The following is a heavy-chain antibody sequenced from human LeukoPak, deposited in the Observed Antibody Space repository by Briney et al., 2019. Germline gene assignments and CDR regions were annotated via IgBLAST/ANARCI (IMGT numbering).Heavy chain of an antibody. V-gene: IGHV3-21*01. D-gene: IGHD2-2*01. J-gene: IGHJ4*02. CDR1: GFTFSTYS. CDR3: ARSGYCSSTSCYADF. Sequence: PGGSLRLSCAASGFTFSTYSMNWVRQAPGKGLEGVSSISPSSSYIYYADSVRRRFTISRDNAKNSLYLQMNSLRAEDTAVYYCARSGYCSSTSCYADFWGQGTLVTVSS. CDR2: ISPSSSYI.